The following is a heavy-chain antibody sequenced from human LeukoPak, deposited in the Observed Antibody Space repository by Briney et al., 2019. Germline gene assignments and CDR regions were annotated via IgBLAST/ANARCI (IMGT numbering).Heavy chain of an antibody. J-gene: IGHJ6*03. CDR3: ARRRFGELAGYYYYYMDV. V-gene: IGHV4-34*01. Sequence: PSETLSLTCAVYGGSFSGYYWSWIRQPPGKGLEWIGEINHSGSTNYKPSLKSRVTISVDTSKNQFSLKLSSVTAADTAVYYCARRRFGELAGYYYYYMDVWGKGTTVTISS. D-gene: IGHD3-10*01. CDR1: GGSFSGYY. CDR2: INHSGST.